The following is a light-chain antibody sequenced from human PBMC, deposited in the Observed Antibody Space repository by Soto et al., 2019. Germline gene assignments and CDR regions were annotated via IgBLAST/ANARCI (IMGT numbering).Light chain of an antibody. CDR2: GNT. J-gene: IGLJ2*01. V-gene: IGLV1-40*01. CDR3: QSYDTGLSGPVV. Sequence: QSVLTQPPSLSGAPGQNIIISCTGGGSNIGAGFDVHWYQQLPGTAPKLLIYGNTNRPSGVPDRCSGSKSRTSASLSITGLQAEDEADYYCQSYDTGLSGPVVFGGGTKLTVL. CDR1: GSNIGAGFD.